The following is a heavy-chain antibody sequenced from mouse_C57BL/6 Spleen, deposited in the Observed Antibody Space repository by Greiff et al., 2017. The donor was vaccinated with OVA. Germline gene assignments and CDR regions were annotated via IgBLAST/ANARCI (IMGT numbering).Heavy chain of an antibody. CDR2: INPSSGYT. CDR3: ARSPDDYVGEGFAY. Sequence: QVQLQQSGAELARPGASVKMSCKASGYTFTSYTMHWVKQRPGQGLEWIGYINPSSGYTKYNQKFKDKATLTADKSSSTAYMQLSSLTSEDSAVXYCARSPDDYVGEGFAYWGQGTLVTVSA. V-gene: IGHV1-4*01. CDR1: GYTFTSYT. J-gene: IGHJ3*01. D-gene: IGHD2-4*01.